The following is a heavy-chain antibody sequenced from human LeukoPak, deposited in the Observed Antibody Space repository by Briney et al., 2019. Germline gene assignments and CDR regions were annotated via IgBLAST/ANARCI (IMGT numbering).Heavy chain of an antibody. CDR2: INPSGGST. J-gene: IGHJ5*02. V-gene: IGHV1-46*01. CDR1: GYIFTSHY. CDR3: ATYSYGSVVP. D-gene: IGHD5-18*01. Sequence: PGASVTVSCTASGYIFTSHYMHWMRQAPGQGLEWMGMINPSGGSTVYAQTFQGRVTMTRDTSTSTVDMELSSLRSEDTAMYYCATYSYGSVVPWGQGTLVTVSS.